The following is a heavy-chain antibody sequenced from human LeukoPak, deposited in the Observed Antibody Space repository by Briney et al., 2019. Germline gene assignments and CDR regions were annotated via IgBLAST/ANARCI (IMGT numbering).Heavy chain of an antibody. CDR3: ARFGVDYDMDV. Sequence: SGTLSLTCTVSGGSISGHYWTWIRQPPGKGLEWIGQIHYSGRPDYNPSLKSRVTISVDTSKNQLSLKVTSVTGAGTAVYYCARFGVDYDMDVWGQGTTVTVSS. CDR2: IHYSGRP. D-gene: IGHD3-16*01. J-gene: IGHJ6*02. V-gene: IGHV4-59*11. CDR1: GGSISGHY.